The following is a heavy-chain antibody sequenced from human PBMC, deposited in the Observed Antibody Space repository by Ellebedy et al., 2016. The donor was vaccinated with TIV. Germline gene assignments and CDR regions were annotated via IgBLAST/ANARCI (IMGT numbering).Heavy chain of an antibody. CDR1: GFIFTNAW. D-gene: IGHD3-3*01. CDR3: ARDRALGSYWDVWSGYYADY. V-gene: IGHV3-21*03. CDR2: ISSSSSII. J-gene: IGHJ4*02. Sequence: GGSLRLSXAASGFIFTNAWMNWVRQAPGKGLEWVASISSSSSIIYYADSVKGRFTVSRDNANNLLYLQMTSLRAEDTAVYYCARDRALGSYWDVWSGYYADYWGRGTLVTVSS.